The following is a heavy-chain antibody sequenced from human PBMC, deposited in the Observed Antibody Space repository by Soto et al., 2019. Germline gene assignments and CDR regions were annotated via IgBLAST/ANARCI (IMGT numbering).Heavy chain of an antibody. D-gene: IGHD2-15*01. V-gene: IGHV3-23*01. CDR3: ARTSTLLRAHGSGWFHR. CDR2: ISTSGDDT. J-gene: IGHJ5*02. CDR1: GFVFSSYA. Sequence: GGSLRLSCAASGFVFSSYAMAWVRQAPGKGLECVSAISTSGDDTKYADPVRGRFIISRDNSKNTLYLQMDSLRAEDTAIYYCARTSTLLRAHGSGWFHRWGQGTVVTVSS.